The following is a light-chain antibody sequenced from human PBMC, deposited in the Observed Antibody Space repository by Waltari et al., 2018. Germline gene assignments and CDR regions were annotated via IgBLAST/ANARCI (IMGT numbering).Light chain of an antibody. CDR3: SSYAGSNNVV. V-gene: IGLV2-8*01. CDR1: SRDVGRYNY. J-gene: IGLJ2*01. CDR2: EVS. Sequence: QSALTQPPSASGLPGQSVTISCTGTSRDVGRYNYVSWYQQHPGKAPKLMIYEVSKRPSGVPARLSGSKSGNTASLTVSGLQAEDEADYYCSSYAGSNNVVFGGGTKLTVL.